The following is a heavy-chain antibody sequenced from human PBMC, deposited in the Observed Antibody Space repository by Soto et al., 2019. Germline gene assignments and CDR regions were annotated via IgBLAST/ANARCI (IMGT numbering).Heavy chain of an antibody. Sequence: QLPLQESGPGLVKPSETLSLTCSVSGDSINSDNYYWGWIRQPPGKGLEWIGSIYYRGNTYYNPSLKSRVTISLDKSKSQFSLTLNSVTAADSAVYFCARLEGLATISYYFDYWGQGTLVTVSS. V-gene: IGHV4-39*01. CDR1: GDSINSDNYY. CDR3: ARLEGLATISYYFDY. J-gene: IGHJ4*02. CDR2: IYYRGNT. D-gene: IGHD3-9*01.